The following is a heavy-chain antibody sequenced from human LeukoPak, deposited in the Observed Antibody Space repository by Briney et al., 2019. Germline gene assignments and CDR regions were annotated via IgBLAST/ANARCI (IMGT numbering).Heavy chain of an antibody. D-gene: IGHD3-16*01. J-gene: IGHJ6*02. CDR3: ARAGQGWGSYSHYSLDV. CDR1: GGSIGSYY. V-gene: IGHV4-59*01. Sequence: SETLSLTCTVSGGSIGSYYWTWIRQPPGKGLEWIGFLYYGGSPNYNPSLKSRVTISVDKSKNQISLNVSSVTAADTAVYYCARAGQGWGSYSHYSLDVWGQGNTVTVSS. CDR2: LYYGGSP.